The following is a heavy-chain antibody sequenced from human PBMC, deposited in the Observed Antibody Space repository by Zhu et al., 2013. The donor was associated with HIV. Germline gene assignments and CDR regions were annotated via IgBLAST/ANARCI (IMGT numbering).Heavy chain of an antibody. CDR1: RGSFNTYA. CDR3: AKVAGAYIVGKFYFQS. CDR2: IIPIFGTA. V-gene: IGHV1-69*14. J-gene: IGHJ4*02. D-gene: IGHD1-26*01. Sequence: QVQLVQSGAEVKKPGSAVKVSCKASRGSFNTYAISWVRQAPGQGLEWMGGIIPIFGTAIYAQKFQGRVTITADKSTTTAYMELSRLRSEDTAVYYCAKVAGAYIVGKFYFQSWGQGTLVSVSS.